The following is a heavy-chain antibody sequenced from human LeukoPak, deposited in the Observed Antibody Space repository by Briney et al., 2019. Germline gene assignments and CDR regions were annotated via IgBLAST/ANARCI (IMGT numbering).Heavy chain of an antibody. CDR3: ARGIPGAAFDI. CDR2: IYHSGST. Sequence: SQTLSLTCAVSGGSISSGGYSWSWIRQPPGKGPEWIGYIYHSGSTYYNPSLKSRVTISVDRSKNQFSLKLSSVTAADTAVYYCARGIPGAAFDIWGQGTMVTVSS. J-gene: IGHJ3*02. D-gene: IGHD1-26*01. V-gene: IGHV4-30-2*01. CDR1: GGSISSGGYS.